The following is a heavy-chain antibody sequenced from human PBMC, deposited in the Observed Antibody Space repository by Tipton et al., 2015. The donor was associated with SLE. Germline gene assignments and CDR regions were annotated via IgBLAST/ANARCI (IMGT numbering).Heavy chain of an antibody. CDR1: GASISSSSYY. CDR3: ATYGQQLSLI. CDR2: IYHSGST. V-gene: IGHV4-39*01. D-gene: IGHD6-13*01. J-gene: IGHJ3*02. Sequence: TLSLTCTVSGASISSSSYYWGWIRQPPGEGLECIGSIYHSGSTYYNPSLKSRVTISVDTSKNQFSLRLTSVTAADTAMYYCATYGQQLSLIWGQGTMVSVSS.